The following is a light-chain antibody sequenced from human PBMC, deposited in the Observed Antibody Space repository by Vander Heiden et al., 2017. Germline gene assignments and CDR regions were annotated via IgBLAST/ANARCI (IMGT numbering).Light chain of an antibody. CDR1: SSTIGRNN. J-gene: IGLJ3*02. V-gene: IGLV1-44*01. CDR2: SNN. CDR3: AAWDDTLSGYWV. Sequence: HSVLTQPPSASGTPGQRVTISCSGDSSTIGRNNVNWYQHLPGTAPKLLIHSNNQRPSGVPDRFAGSRSGTSASLAISGLQSEDEAEYYCAAWDDTLSGYWVFGGGTKLTVL.